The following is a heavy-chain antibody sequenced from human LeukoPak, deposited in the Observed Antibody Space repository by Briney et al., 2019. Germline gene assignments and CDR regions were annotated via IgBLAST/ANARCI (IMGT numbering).Heavy chain of an antibody. CDR3: ARDLGGSYCFDC. CDR2: ISVYNI. Sequence: ASVKVSCKASGYTFTSFGISWVRQAPGQGLEWMGWISVYNIYYSQKLQGRVTVTADTSTSTAYMELRSLRSDDTAVYYCARDLGGSYCFDCWGQGTLVTVSS. CDR1: GYTFTSFG. D-gene: IGHD1-26*01. J-gene: IGHJ4*02. V-gene: IGHV1-18*01.